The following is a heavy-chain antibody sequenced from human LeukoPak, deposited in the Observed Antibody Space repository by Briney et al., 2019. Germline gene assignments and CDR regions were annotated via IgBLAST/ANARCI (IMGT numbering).Heavy chain of an antibody. J-gene: IGHJ4*02. CDR2: IYYSGST. Sequence: SETLSLTCTVSGGSISSSSYYWGWIRQPPGKGLEWIGSIYYSGSTYYNPSLKSRVTISVDTSKNQFSLKLSSVTAADTAVYYCARRTRPLDYWGQGTLVTVSS. CDR3: ARRTRPLDY. V-gene: IGHV4-39*01. D-gene: IGHD3/OR15-3a*01. CDR1: GGSISSSSYY.